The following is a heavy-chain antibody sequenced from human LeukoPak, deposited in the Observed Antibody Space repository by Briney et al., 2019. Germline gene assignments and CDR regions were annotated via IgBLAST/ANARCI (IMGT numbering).Heavy chain of an antibody. CDR2: IYTSGST. J-gene: IGHJ4*02. CDR3: AREYRDYYDSSGFTFNYFDY. D-gene: IGHD3-22*01. V-gene: IGHV4-61*02. CDR1: GGSISSSSYY. Sequence: PSETLSLTCTVSGGSISSSSYYWGWIRQPAGKGLEWIGRIYTSGSTNYNPSLKSRVTMSVDTSKNQLSLKLSSVTAADTAVYYCAREYRDYYDSSGFTFNYFDYWGQGTLVTVSS.